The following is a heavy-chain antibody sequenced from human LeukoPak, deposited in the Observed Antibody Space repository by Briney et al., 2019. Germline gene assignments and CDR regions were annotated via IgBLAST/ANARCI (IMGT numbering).Heavy chain of an antibody. J-gene: IGHJ5*02. CDR1: VGSISSYY. Sequence: SETLSLTSTDPVGSISSYYWSWIRQPPGKGREGSGYIYYSGSTNYNPSLKSRVNISVDTSKNQFSPHLSSVTAPDPAVYYCAKIAYCGGDCRGLPGAGGCFDPWGQRTLVSVSS. CDR3: AKIAYCGGDCRGLPGAGGCFDP. CDR2: IYYSGST. D-gene: IGHD2-21*02. V-gene: IGHV4-59*01.